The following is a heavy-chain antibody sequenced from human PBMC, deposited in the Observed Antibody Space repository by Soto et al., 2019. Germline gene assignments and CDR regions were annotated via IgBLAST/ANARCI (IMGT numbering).Heavy chain of an antibody. J-gene: IGHJ6*02. CDR1: GFTFSSYA. CDR2: IYSGGST. V-gene: IGHV3-66*01. Sequence: GGSLRLSCAASGFTFSSYAMSWVRQAPGKGLEWVSVIYSGGSTYYADSVKGRFTISRDNSKNTLYLQMNSLRAEDTAVYYCARDHVITTVRPYYYYGMDVWGQGTTVTVSS. D-gene: IGHD4-4*01. CDR3: ARDHVITTVRPYYYYGMDV.